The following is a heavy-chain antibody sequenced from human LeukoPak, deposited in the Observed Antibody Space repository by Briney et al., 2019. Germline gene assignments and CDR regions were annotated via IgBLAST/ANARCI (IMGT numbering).Heavy chain of an antibody. J-gene: IGHJ5*02. CDR1: GGSSSGYY. D-gene: IGHD6-6*01. Sequence: SETLSLTCAVYGGSSSGYYWSWIRQPPGKGLEWIGEINHSGSTNYNPSLKSRVTISVDTSKNQFSLKLSSVTAADTAVYYCARFVRIAARPRWFDPWGQGTLVTVSS. CDR2: INHSGST. V-gene: IGHV4-34*01. CDR3: ARFVRIAARPRWFDP.